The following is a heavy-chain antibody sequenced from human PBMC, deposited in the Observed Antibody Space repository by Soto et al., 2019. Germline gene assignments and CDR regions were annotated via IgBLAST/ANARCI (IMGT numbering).Heavy chain of an antibody. J-gene: IGHJ3*02. D-gene: IGHD1-26*01. CDR1: GFTFSNYA. Sequence: QVQLVESGGGVVQPGGSLRLSCAASGFTFSNYAIHWARQAPGRGLEWVALISHDGSNKHYADSVKGRFTISRDNSKNTVYLQMNSLKPDDTAVFYCAREAEPVGANDAFDIWGQGRMVTVSS. CDR2: ISHDGSNK. CDR3: AREAEPVGANDAFDI. V-gene: IGHV3-30-3*01.